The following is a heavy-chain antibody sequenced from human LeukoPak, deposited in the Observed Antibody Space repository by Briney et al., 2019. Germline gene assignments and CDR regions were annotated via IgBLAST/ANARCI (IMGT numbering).Heavy chain of an antibody. V-gene: IGHV4-59*08. Sequence: KSSETLSLTCTVSGGSISSYYWSWIRQPPGKGLEWIGYIYYSGSTNYNPSLKSRVTISVDTSKNQFSLKLSSVTAADTAVYYCARFRTGYCSGGSCYYWYFDLWGRGTLVTVSS. J-gene: IGHJ2*01. CDR3: ARFRTGYCSGGSCYYWYFDL. CDR1: GGSISSYY. CDR2: IYYSGST. D-gene: IGHD2-15*01.